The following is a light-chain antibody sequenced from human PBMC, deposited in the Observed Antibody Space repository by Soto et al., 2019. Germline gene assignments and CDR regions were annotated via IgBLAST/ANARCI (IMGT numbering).Light chain of an antibody. J-gene: IGLJ3*02. CDR1: SSNIGSNT. CDR3: AAWDDSLNGQV. Sequence: QSVLTQPPSASGTPGQRVTISCSGSSSNIGSNTVTWYRQLPGTAPKLLIYGNTHRPSGVPDRFSGSKSGTSASLAISGLQSEDEADYYCAAWDDSLNGQVFGGGTKLTVL. CDR2: GNT. V-gene: IGLV1-44*01.